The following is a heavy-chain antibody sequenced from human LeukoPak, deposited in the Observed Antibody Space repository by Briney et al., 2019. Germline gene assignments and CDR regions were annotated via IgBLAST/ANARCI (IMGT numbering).Heavy chain of an antibody. V-gene: IGHV3-13*01. J-gene: IGHJ3*02. CDR3: VREGRGRSGTNAYDI. D-gene: IGHD6-19*01. Sequence: GGSLRLSCASAGFSFSRYEMHWVRQGTGKRLEWVSAIGTSGDTFYAGSVKGRFTISGENAKDSLYLQMNSLSAGDTAVYYCVREGRGRSGTNAYDIWGQGTVVSVST. CDR1: GFSFSRYE. CDR2: IGTSGDT.